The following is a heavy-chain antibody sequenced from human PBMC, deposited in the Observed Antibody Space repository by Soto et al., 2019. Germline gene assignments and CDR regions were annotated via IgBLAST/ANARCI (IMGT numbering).Heavy chain of an antibody. CDR2: IIPIFGTA. CDR1: GGTFSSYA. J-gene: IGHJ6*01. Sequence: SVKVSCKASGGTFSSYAISWVRQAPGQGLEWMGGIIPIFGTANYAQKFQGRVTIAADKSTSTAYMELSSLSSEDTAVYYCARVERGHGEFNSYYCGMEVWRQGPTV. V-gene: IGHV1-69*06. CDR3: ARVERGHGEFNSYYCGMEV. D-gene: IGHD3-10*01.